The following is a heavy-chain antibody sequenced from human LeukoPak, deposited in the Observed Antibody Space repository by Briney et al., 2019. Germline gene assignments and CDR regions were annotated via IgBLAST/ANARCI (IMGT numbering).Heavy chain of an antibody. Sequence: GGSLRLSCAASGFTFRSYGMSWVRQAPGKGLEWVANIKQDGSEKYYVDSVKGRFTISRDSAENSLYLQMNSLRAEDTAVYYCARGRIAVAGTYIPSNWGPQLYYMDVWGKGTTVTVSS. V-gene: IGHV3-7*01. J-gene: IGHJ6*03. D-gene: IGHD6-19*01. CDR2: IKQDGSEK. CDR1: GFTFRSYG. CDR3: ARGRIAVAGTYIPSNWGPQLYYMDV.